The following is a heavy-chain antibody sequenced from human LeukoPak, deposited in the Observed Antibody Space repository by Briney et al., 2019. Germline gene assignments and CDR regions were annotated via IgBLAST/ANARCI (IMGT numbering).Heavy chain of an antibody. J-gene: IGHJ5*02. CDR3: VRDRSGWYGNWFDP. CDR2: ISSSGSTI. CDR1: GFTFSSYA. V-gene: IGHV3-48*02. Sequence: GGSLRLSCAASGFTFSSYAMSWVRQAPGKGLEWVSYISSSGSTIYYADSVKGRFTISRDNAKNSLYLQMNSLRDEDTAVYYCVRDRSGWYGNWFDPWGQGTLVTVSS. D-gene: IGHD6-19*01.